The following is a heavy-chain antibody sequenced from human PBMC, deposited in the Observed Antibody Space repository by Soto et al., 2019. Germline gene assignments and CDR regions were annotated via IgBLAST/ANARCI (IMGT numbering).Heavy chain of an antibody. Sequence: SETLSLTCTVSGDSISSGGYYWSWIRQHPGKGLEWIGYIYYSGSPHYNPSLKSRVTISVDKSKNQFSLKLSSVTAADTAVYYCARGLGLNPYNGMDVWGQGTTVTVSS. CDR3: ARGLGLNPYNGMDV. CDR2: IYYSGSP. D-gene: IGHD3-16*01. CDR1: GDSISSGGYY. V-gene: IGHV4-31*03. J-gene: IGHJ6*02.